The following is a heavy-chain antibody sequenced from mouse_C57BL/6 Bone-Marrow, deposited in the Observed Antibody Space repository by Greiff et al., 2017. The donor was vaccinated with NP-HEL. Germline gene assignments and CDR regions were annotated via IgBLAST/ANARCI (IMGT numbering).Heavy chain of an antibody. Sequence: VQLQQPGAELVKPGASVKLSCKASGYTFTSYWMHWVKQRPGQGLEWIGMIHPNSGSTNYNEKFKSKATLTVDKSSSTAYMQLSSLTSEDSAVYYCTLWLLGAMDYWGQGTSVTVSS. CDR2: IHPNSGST. D-gene: IGHD1-1*02. CDR3: TLWLLGAMDY. J-gene: IGHJ4*01. V-gene: IGHV1-64*01. CDR1: GYTFTSYW.